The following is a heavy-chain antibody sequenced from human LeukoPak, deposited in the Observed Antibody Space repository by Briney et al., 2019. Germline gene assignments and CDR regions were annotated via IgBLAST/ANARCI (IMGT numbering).Heavy chain of an antibody. Sequence: PGGSLRLSCAGSGFTFSSHWMTWVRQTPGKGLEFISYISNIGDNIHYADSVKARFTVSRDNVKNSLYLQMNSLRAEDTGLYYCANPGGYSSGSAYALDVWGQGTMVTVSS. CDR2: ISNIGDNI. D-gene: IGHD5-18*01. J-gene: IGHJ3*01. V-gene: IGHV3-48*01. CDR3: ANPGGYSSGSAYALDV. CDR1: GFTFSSHW.